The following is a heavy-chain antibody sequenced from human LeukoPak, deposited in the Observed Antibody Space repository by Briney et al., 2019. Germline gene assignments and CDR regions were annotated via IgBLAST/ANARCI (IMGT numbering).Heavy chain of an antibody. V-gene: IGHV3-21*01. CDR3: ARDEDPVVVPAPFDY. J-gene: IGHJ4*02. D-gene: IGHD2-2*01. Sequence: GGSLRLSCAASGFTFSSYSMNWVRQAPGKGLEWVSSISSSSSYIYYADSVKGRFTISRDNAKNSLYLQMNSLRAEDTAVYYCARDEDPVVVPAPFDYWGQGTLVTVSS. CDR2: ISSSSSYI. CDR1: GFTFSSYS.